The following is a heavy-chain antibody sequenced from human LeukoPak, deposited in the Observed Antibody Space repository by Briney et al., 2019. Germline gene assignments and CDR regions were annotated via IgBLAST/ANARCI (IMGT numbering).Heavy chain of an antibody. CDR3: ALPHYYASEGASYMDV. V-gene: IGHV3-48*03. Sequence: PGGSLRLSCAASGFTFSSYEMNWVRQAPGKGLEWVSYISSSGITIYYADSVKGRFTISRDNAKNSLYLQMNSLRAEDTAVYYCALPHYYASEGASYMDVWGKGTTVTISS. J-gene: IGHJ6*03. D-gene: IGHD3-10*01. CDR1: GFTFSSYE. CDR2: ISSSGITI.